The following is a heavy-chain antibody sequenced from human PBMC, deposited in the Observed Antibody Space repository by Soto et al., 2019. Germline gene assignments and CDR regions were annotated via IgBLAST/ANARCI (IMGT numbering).Heavy chain of an antibody. V-gene: IGHV1-18*01. CDR1: GYTFTSYG. D-gene: IGHD6-19*01. J-gene: IGHJ5*02. Sequence: ASVKVSCKASGYTFTSYGISWVRQAPGQGLEWMGWISAYNGNTNYAQKLQGRVTMTTDTSTSTAYMELRSLRSDDTAVYYCARVVGIAVALSNWFDPWGQRTLVTVSS. CDR2: ISAYNGNT. CDR3: ARVVGIAVALSNWFDP.